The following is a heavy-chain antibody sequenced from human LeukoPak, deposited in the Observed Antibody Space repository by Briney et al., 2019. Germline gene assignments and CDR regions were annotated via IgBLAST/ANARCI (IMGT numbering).Heavy chain of an antibody. D-gene: IGHD3-22*01. CDR2: IIPILGIA. Sequence: GSSVKVSCKASGGTFSSYAISWVRQASGQGLEWMGRIIPILGIANYAQKFQGRVTITADKSTSTAYMELSSLRSEDTAVYYCARGSHSSGFDYWGQGTLVTVSS. V-gene: IGHV1-69*04. CDR3: ARGSHSSGFDY. CDR1: GGTFSSYA. J-gene: IGHJ4*02.